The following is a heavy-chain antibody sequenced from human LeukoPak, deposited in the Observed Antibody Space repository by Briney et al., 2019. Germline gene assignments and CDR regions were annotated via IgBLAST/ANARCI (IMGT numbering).Heavy chain of an antibody. J-gene: IGHJ4*02. V-gene: IGHV3-48*01. D-gene: IGHD6-13*01. CDR2: ISSSSSTI. CDR1: GFTFSSYS. Sequence: GGSLRLSCAASGFTFSSYSMNWVRQAPGKGLEWVSYISSSSSTIYYADSVKGRFTISRDNAKNSLYLQMNSLRAEDTAVYYCARVSSSWYGDFDYWGQGTLVTVSS. CDR3: ARVSSSWYGDFDY.